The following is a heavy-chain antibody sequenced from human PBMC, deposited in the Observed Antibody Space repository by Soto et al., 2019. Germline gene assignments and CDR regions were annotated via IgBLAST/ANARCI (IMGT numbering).Heavy chain of an antibody. Sequence: PRECVKISCKRCGYTFTRYWSIWVLWVPYKGLEWMVSIDPSDSYTNYSPSFQGHVTISADKSISTAYLQWSSLKASDTAMYYCARRITIFGVASDAFDRWGQGTMVTVSS. CDR1: GYTFTRYW. D-gene: IGHD3-3*01. CDR2: IDPSDSYT. CDR3: ARRITIFGVASDAFDR. J-gene: IGHJ3*02. V-gene: IGHV5-10-1*01.